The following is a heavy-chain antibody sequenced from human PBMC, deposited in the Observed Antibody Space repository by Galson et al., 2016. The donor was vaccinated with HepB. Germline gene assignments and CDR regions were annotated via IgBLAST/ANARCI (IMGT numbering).Heavy chain of an antibody. D-gene: IGHD2-8*01. CDR1: GFTFGDYA. CDR3: AKDRDTTSTNCHHPYFDP. V-gene: IGHV3-23*01. CDR2: ISDNGAST. Sequence: SLRLSCAVSGFTFGDYAMSWVRQAPGKGLEWVSSISDNGASTYYAASVEDRFTISRDDSKNTVYLQMERLRAEDTAIYYCAKDRDTTSTNCHHPYFDPRGQGAVVTVSS. J-gene: IGHJ5*02.